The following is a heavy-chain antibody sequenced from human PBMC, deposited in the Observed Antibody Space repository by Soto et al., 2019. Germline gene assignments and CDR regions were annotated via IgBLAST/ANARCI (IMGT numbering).Heavy chain of an antibody. CDR1: GGSIRSGGYY. J-gene: IGHJ6*02. CDR2: IYYSGNT. CDR3: ARDRLMATAGTARHYFGLDV. Sequence: SETLSLTCTVSGGSIRSGGYYWSWVRQNPRRGLEWIGNIYYSGNTYYNPSLKSRLTISVDTAKNQFSLNLSSVTAADTAVYYCARDRLMATAGTARHYFGLDVWGQGTTVTVSS. V-gene: IGHV4-31*03. D-gene: IGHD5-18*01.